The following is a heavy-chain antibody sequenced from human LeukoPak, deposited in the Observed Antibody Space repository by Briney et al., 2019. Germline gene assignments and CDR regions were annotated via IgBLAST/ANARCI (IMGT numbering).Heavy chain of an antibody. D-gene: IGHD4-17*01. Sequence: GGSLRLSCTGSGFAFGNYGMTWVRQAPGKGLEWVSSITGSGGSTRYTASVTGRFTISRDNSKNTLFLQMNNLRAEDTAVYYCAKDPNGVYLGAFDFWGPGTLVTVSS. CDR2: ITGSGGST. CDR1: GFAFGNYG. CDR3: AKDPNGVYLGAFDF. J-gene: IGHJ3*01. V-gene: IGHV3-23*01.